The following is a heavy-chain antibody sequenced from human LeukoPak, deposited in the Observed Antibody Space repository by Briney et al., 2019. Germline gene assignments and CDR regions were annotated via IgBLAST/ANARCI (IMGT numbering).Heavy chain of an antibody. V-gene: IGHV3-7*03. CDR1: GFTLRGYW. CDR2: IKEDGSEK. Sequence: GSLRLYCDDSGFTLRGYWMSWVRQAPAKGLERVASIKEDGSEKYYVDSVKGRFTISRDNAKNSLYLQMNSLRAEDTALYYCARVRSGGSCYRSFDYWGQGTLVTVSS. D-gene: IGHD2-15*01. CDR3: ARVRSGGSCYRSFDY. J-gene: IGHJ4*02.